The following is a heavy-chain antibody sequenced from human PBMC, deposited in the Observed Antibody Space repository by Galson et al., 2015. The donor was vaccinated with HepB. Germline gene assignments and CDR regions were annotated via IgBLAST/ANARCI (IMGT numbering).Heavy chain of an antibody. V-gene: IGHV3-74*01. CDR1: GFTFSRYL. CDR3: TRSWGRPGDFDY. CDR2: INSDGST. J-gene: IGHJ4*02. Sequence: SLRLSCAASGFTFSRYLMHWVRQASGKGLVWVSRINSDGSTSYADSVKGRFTVSRDNAENTVYSQMNSLRVEDTAVYYCTRSWGRPGDFDYWGQGILVTVSS. D-gene: IGHD3-16*01.